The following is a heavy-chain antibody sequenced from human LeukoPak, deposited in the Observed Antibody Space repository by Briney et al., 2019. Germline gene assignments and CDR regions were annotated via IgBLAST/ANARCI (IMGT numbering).Heavy chain of an antibody. V-gene: IGHV3-48*03. CDR1: GFTFSSYE. J-gene: IGHJ4*02. D-gene: IGHD2-2*01. CDR2: ISSSGSTI. CDR3: ARDRPGGYFDS. Sequence: GGSLRLSCAASGFTFSSYEMNWVRQAPGKGLEWVSYISSSGSTIYYADSVKGRFTISRDNAKNSLYLQMNSLRAEDTAVYYCARDRPGGYFDSWGQGTLVTVSS.